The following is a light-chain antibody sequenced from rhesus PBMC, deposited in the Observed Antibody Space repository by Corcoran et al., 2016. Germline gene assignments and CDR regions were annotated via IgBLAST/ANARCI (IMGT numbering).Light chain of an antibody. CDR1: QGINKY. CDR2: DTY. Sequence: DVQMTQSPSSLSASVGDTVTITCQASQGINKYLVWYQQKPGKAPEALIHDTYTLQSGVPSRFSGSGYWTEITLTISGRQPEDFATYYFQQHNTYPPTFGHGTKVEIK. V-gene: IGKV1S16*01. J-gene: IGKJ1*01. CDR3: QQHNTYPPT.